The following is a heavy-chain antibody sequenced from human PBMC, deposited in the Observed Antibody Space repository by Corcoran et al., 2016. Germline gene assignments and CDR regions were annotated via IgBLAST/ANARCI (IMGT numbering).Heavy chain of an antibody. D-gene: IGHD3-22*01. CDR2: INPSGGST. V-gene: IGHV1-46*01. CDR1: GYTFTSYY. Sequence: QVQLVQSGAEVKKPGPSVKDSCKASGYTFTSYYMHWVRQAPGQGLEWMGIINPSGGSTSYAQKFQGRVTMTRDTSTSTVYLELSSLRSEDTAVYCWARGALWDDDGYLYGSWGQGTLATVSS. J-gene: IGHJ5*02. CDR3: ARGALWDDDGYLYGS.